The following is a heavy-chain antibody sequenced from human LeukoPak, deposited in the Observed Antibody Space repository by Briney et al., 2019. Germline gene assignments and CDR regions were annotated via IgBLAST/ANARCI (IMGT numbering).Heavy chain of an antibody. V-gene: IGHV3-7*01. CDR2: LKEDGTEE. CDR1: GFAFSSFS. J-gene: IGHJ4*02. CDR3: ARDLDFWSGYSPFDY. D-gene: IGHD3-3*01. Sequence: GGSLRLSCAASGFAFSSFSMSWVRQAPGKGLEWVANLKEDGTEEEYLDSVKGRFTIFRDNAKNSLDLQMNSLRAEDTAVYYCARDLDFWSGYSPFDYWGQGTLVTVSS.